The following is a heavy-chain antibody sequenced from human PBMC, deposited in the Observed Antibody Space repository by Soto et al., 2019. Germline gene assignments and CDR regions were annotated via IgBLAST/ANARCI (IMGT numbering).Heavy chain of an antibody. D-gene: IGHD3-3*01. CDR3: ARARFDSWSHIYYGLDV. CDR2: VTHGGST. Sequence: SETLSLTCGVYGGSFSAYSWTWLRQSPGKGLEWIGEVTHGGSTDYNPALKSRLVMSVDTSKNQFSLRVTSVTAADAAVYFCARARFDSWSHIYYGLDVWGQGTTVTVSS. CDR1: GGSFSAYS. V-gene: IGHV4-34*01. J-gene: IGHJ6*02.